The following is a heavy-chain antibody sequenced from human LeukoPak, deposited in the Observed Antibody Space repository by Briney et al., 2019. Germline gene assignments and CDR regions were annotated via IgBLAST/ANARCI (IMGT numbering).Heavy chain of an antibody. CDR2: MNPNSGNT. Sequence: ASVKVSCKASGYTFTSYDINWVRQATGQGLEWMGWMNPNSGNTGYAQKFQGRVTMTRNTSISTAYMELSSLRSEDTAVYYCARAPMVWLILFDFWGEGPLVTVSS. V-gene: IGHV1-8*01. D-gene: IGHD3-3*01. CDR3: ARAPMVWLILFDF. CDR1: GYTFTSYD. J-gene: IGHJ4*02.